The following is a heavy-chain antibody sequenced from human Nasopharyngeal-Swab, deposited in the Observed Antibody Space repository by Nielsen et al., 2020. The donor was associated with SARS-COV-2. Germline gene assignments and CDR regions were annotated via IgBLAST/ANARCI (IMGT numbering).Heavy chain of an antibody. D-gene: IGHD3-3*01. Sequence: ASVKVSCKASGYTFTSYAMNWVRQAPGQGLVWIGWINTNTGNPTYAQGFTGRFVFSLDTSVSTAYLQISSLKAEDTAVYYCARDRVEVITIFGVVITNWFDPWGQGTLVTVSS. CDR1: GYTFTSYA. CDR3: ARDRVEVITIFGVVITNWFDP. V-gene: IGHV7-4-1*02. CDR2: INTNTGNP. J-gene: IGHJ5*02.